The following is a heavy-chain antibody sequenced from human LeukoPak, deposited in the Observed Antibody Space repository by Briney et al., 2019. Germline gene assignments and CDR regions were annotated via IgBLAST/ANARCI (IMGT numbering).Heavy chain of an antibody. J-gene: IGHJ4*02. Sequence: PGGSLRLSCAASGFTFSSYEMNWVRQAPGKGPEWVSYISSSGSTIYYADSVKGRFTISRDNSKNTLYLQMNSLRAEDTAVYYCAKGTPPRRYGSGSHPVDYWGQGTLVTVSS. CDR1: GFTFSSYE. CDR2: ISSSGSTI. D-gene: IGHD3-10*01. CDR3: AKGTPPRRYGSGSHPVDY. V-gene: IGHV3-48*03.